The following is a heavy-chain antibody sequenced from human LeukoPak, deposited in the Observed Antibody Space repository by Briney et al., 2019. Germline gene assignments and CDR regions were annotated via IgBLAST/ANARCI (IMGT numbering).Heavy chain of an antibody. CDR3: ARDMTGTALFDY. D-gene: IGHD1-20*01. J-gene: IGHJ4*02. CDR1: GFTFSGYW. Sequence: PGGSLRLSCAASGFTFSGYWMSWVRQAPGRGLEWVANIKQDGSEKYYVDSVKGRFTISRDNAKNSLYLQMTSLRTEDTAVYYCARDMTGTALFDYWGQGTLVPVSS. CDR2: IKQDGSEK. V-gene: IGHV3-7*01.